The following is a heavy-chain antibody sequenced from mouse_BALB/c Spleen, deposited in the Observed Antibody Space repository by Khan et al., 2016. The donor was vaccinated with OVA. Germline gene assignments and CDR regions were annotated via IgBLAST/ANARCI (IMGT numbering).Heavy chain of an antibody. J-gene: IGHJ4*01. D-gene: IGHD1-1*01. CDR1: GYTFTNYD. V-gene: IGHV1S33*01. Sequence: LKESGPELVKPGALVKISCKASGYTFTNYDINWVKQRPGQGHEWIGWIYPGDGSTKYNEKFEGKATLTADTSSSTAYMQFSSLTSENSAVYYCTRGDYCDGVMVYWGQGTSVTVSS. CDR3: TRGDYCDGVMVY. CDR2: IYPGDGST.